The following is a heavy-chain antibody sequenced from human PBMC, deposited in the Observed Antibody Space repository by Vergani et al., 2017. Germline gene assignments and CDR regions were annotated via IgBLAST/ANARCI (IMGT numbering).Heavy chain of an antibody. CDR1: GFTSSSYG. V-gene: IGHV3-30*03. CDR2: ISYDGTQK. J-gene: IGHJ1*01. Sequence: QVQLVESGGGVVQPGRSLRLSCVVSGFTSSSYGMHWVRQAPGKGLEWVAVISYDGTQKYYADSVKGRFTISRDNSKSTLYLQMNSLRTEDTAVYYCATKSCGTPGCQIGYFREWGQGTLVTVSS. D-gene: IGHD1-1*01. CDR3: ATKSCGTPGCQIGYFRE.